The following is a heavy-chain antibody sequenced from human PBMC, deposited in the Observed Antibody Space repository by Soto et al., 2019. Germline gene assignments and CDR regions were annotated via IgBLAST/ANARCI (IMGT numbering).Heavy chain of an antibody. D-gene: IGHD5-12*01. J-gene: IGHJ1*01. Sequence: GASVKVSCKASGGTFSSFGISWVRQAPGQGLEWMGGIIPVFGRPNYAQRFRGRLTITADESTNTSYMELIDLTSEDTAVYYCAREASGYDFWGQGTQVTVYS. CDR3: AREASGYDF. CDR2: IIPVFGRP. CDR1: GGTFSSFG. V-gene: IGHV1-69*13.